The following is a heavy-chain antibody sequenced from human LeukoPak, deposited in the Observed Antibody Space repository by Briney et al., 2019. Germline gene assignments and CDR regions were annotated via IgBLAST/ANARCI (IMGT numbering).Heavy chain of an antibody. J-gene: IGHJ3*02. V-gene: IGHV1-2*02. Sequence: ASVKVSCKASGYTXSGYYMHWVRQAPGQGLEWMAWINPNTGDTNYPQKFQGRVTMTRDTSIRTVYMELTRVTSDDTAVYYCARAGSVWGSYRHDAFDIWGQGTVVTVSS. CDR3: ARAGSVWGSYRHDAFDI. D-gene: IGHD3-16*02. CDR1: GYTXSGYY. CDR2: INPNTGDT.